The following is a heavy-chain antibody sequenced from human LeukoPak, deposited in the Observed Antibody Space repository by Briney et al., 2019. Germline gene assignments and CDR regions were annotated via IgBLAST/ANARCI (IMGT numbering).Heavy chain of an antibody. V-gene: IGHV4-59*08. CDR3: ARHVRSGGSGYSSGFDP. D-gene: IGHD3-22*01. CDR1: GGSISSYY. J-gene: IGHJ5*02. Sequence: SETLSLTCTVSGGSISSYYWSWIRQPPGKGLEWIGYIYYSGSTNYNPSLKSRVTISVDTSKNQFSLKLSSVTAADTAVYYCARHVRSGGSGYSSGFDPWGQGTLVTVSS. CDR2: IYYSGST.